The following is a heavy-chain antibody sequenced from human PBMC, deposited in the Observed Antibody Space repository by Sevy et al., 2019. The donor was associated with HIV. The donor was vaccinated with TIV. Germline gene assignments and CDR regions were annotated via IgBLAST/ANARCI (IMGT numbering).Heavy chain of an antibody. CDR2: ISSSSSYI. V-gene: IGHV3-21*01. CDR3: ARSAAIVVVPAAMGDYYYGMDV. D-gene: IGHD2-2*01. CDR1: GFTFSSYS. Sequence: GGSLRLSCAASGFTFSSYSMNWVRQAPGKGLEWVSSISSSSSYIYYADSVKGRFTIPRDNAKNSRYLQMNSLRAEDTAGYYCARSAAIVVVPAAMGDYYYGMDVWGQGTTVTVSS. J-gene: IGHJ6*02.